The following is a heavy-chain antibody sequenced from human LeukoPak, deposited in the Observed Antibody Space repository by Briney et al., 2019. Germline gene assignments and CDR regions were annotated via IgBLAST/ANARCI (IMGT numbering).Heavy chain of an antibody. CDR3: ARAQAEDYGDFDDAFDI. Sequence: ASVKVSCKASGGTFSSYAISWVRQAPGQGLEWMGIINPSGGSTSYAQKFQGRVTMTRDMSTSTVYMELSSLRSEDTAVYYCARAQAEDYGDFDDAFDIWGQGTMVTVSS. CDR1: GGTFSSYA. J-gene: IGHJ3*02. D-gene: IGHD4-17*01. V-gene: IGHV1-46*01. CDR2: INPSGGST.